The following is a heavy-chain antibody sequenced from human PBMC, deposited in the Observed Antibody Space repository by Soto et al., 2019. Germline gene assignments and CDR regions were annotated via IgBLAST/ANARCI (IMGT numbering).Heavy chain of an antibody. CDR2: IIPLLGIP. J-gene: IGHJ4*02. V-gene: IGHV1-69*08. CDR1: GGTFNTYT. D-gene: IGHD1-1*01. Sequence: QVQLVQSGAEVKKPGSSVKVSCKASGGTFNTYTISWVRQAPGQGLEWMGRIIPLLGIPDYAQKFQGRVKIPADKSTSTAYRERSSRRSEDTAVYYGARDPRSVERGTVDDVDYWGQGTLVTVSS. CDR3: ARDPRSVERGTVDDVDY.